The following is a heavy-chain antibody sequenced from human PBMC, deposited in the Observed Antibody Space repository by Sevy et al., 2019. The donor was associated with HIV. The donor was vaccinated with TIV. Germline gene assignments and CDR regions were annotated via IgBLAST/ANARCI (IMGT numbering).Heavy chain of an antibody. CDR1: GGSISGYY. CDR3: ARKYSYGSNFDY. D-gene: IGHD5-18*01. V-gene: IGHV4-59*01. Sequence: SDTLSLTCTVSGGSISGYYWTWIRQSPGKGLEWIGYIHYSWSTNYNPSLEGRVTISGDTSKNQFSLRLTSVTAADTAVYYCARKYSYGSNFDYWGQGTLVTVSS. CDR2: IHYSWST. J-gene: IGHJ4*02.